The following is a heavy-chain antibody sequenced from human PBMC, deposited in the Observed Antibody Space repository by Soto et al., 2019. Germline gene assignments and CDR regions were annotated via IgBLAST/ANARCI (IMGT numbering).Heavy chain of an antibody. D-gene: IGHD3-10*01. Sequence: PGGSLRLSCAASGFTFSSYAMHWVRQAPGKGLEWVAFISYDGNNKYYADSVKGRLTISRDNSNNTLYLHMNSLRADDTAVYYCARESGLSYWGQGTLVNVSS. V-gene: IGHV3-30-3*01. CDR2: ISYDGNNK. CDR3: ARESGLSY. J-gene: IGHJ4*02. CDR1: GFTFSSYA.